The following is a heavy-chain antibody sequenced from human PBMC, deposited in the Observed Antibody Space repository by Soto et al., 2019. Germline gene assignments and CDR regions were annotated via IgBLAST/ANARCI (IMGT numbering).Heavy chain of an antibody. J-gene: IGHJ4*02. Sequence: EVQLLESGGGLVQPGGSLRLSCAASGFTFSSYAMSWVRQAPGKGLEWVAAISGSGGSTYYADSVKGRFTISRDYSKNTLYQHMNRVRAEDTAVYYCANDCRSGLSSGWYFDYWGQRTLVTVSS. CDR2: ISGSGGST. V-gene: IGHV3-23*01. CDR1: GFTFSSYA. D-gene: IGHD6-19*01. CDR3: ANDCRSGLSSGWYFDY.